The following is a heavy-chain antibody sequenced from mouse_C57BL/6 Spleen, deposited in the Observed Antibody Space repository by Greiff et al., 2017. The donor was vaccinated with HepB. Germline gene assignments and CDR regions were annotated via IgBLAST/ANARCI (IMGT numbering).Heavy chain of an antibody. CDR1: GYTFASYW. CDR2: IYPGSGST. CDR3: AREGLPSYYYAMDY. J-gene: IGHJ4*01. D-gene: IGHD2-4*01. Sequence: QVQLQQPGAELVKPGASVKMSCKASGYTFASYWITWVKQRPGQGLEWIGDIYPGSGSTNYNEKFKSKATLTVDTSSSTAYMQLSSLTSEDSAVYYCAREGLPSYYYAMDYWGQGTSVTVSS. V-gene: IGHV1-55*01.